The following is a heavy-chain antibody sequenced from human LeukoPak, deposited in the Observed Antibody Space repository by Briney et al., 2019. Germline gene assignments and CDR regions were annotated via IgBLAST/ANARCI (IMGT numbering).Heavy chain of an antibody. V-gene: IGHV4-59*01. CDR2: IFYSGSS. Sequence: SETLSLTCTVSGDSLNSYYWSWIRQRPGEGLQWIGYIFYSGSSNYNASLRSRVAISVDTSKNQFSLKLTSVTTADTAVYFCAGRAARLFDYWGQGILVTVSS. D-gene: IGHD6-25*01. J-gene: IGHJ4*02. CDR3: AGRAARLFDY. CDR1: GDSLNSYY.